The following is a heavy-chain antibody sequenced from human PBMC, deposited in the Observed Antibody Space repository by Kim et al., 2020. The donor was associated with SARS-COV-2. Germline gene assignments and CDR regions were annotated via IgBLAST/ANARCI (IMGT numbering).Heavy chain of an antibody. CDR1: GGSISSYY. Sequence: SETLSLTCTVSGGSISSYYWSWIRQPAGKGLEWIGRIYTSGSTNYNPSLKSRVTMSVDTSKNQFSLKLSSVTAADTAVYYCAREAGQEYSSSPNWFDPWGQGTLVTVSS. D-gene: IGHD6-6*01. CDR2: IYTSGST. J-gene: IGHJ5*02. CDR3: AREAGQEYSSSPNWFDP. V-gene: IGHV4-4*07.